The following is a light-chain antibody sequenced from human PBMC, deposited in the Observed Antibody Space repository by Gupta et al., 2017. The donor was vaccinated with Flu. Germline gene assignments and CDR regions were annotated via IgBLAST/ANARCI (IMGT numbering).Light chain of an antibody. Sequence: DLQLTQFPSSLSASQGDRVTITCRVSQSITDELGWYQQKPGKAPKRLIYAASSMQCGVPSRFSGSGSGTEFTLTSTSLQPEDVATYYCLQHNKYPLTFGGGTKVEIK. CDR2: AAS. V-gene: IGKV1-17*01. CDR1: QSITDE. J-gene: IGKJ4*01. CDR3: LQHNKYPLT.